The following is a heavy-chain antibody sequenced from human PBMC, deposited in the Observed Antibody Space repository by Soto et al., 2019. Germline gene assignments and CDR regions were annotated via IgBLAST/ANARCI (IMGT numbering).Heavy chain of an antibody. CDR2: FDPEDGGT. CDR1: GYALTELS. J-gene: IGHJ6*03. Sequence: ASVKVSCKVSGYALTELSMHWVRQAPGKGLEWMGSFDPEDGGTIYAQKFQGRVTMTEDTSTDTAYMELSSLRSEDTAVYYCATREGLRLLEWFASYMDVWGKGSKVTVSS. D-gene: IGHD3-3*01. V-gene: IGHV1-24*01. CDR3: ATREGLRLLEWFASYMDV.